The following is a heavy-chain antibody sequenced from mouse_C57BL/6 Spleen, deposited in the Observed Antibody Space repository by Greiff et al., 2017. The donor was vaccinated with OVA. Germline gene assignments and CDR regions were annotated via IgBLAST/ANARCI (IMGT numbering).Heavy chain of an antibody. D-gene: IGHD2-4*01. CDR3: ARSGGNYDYDVSYWYFDV. J-gene: IGHJ1*03. CDR1: GYTFTSYW. V-gene: IGHV1-64*01. Sequence: VQLQQPGAELVKPGASVKLSCKASGYTFTSYWMHWVKQRPGQGLEWIGMIHPNSGSTNYNEKFKSKATLTVDKSSSTAYMQLSSLTSEDSAVYYCARSGGNYDYDVSYWYFDVWGTGTTVTVSS. CDR2: IHPNSGST.